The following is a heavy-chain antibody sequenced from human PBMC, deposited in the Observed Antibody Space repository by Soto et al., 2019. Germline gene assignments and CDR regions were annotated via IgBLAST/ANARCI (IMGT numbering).Heavy chain of an antibody. CDR1: GFTFSSYA. V-gene: IGHV3-23*01. D-gene: IGHD3-22*01. Sequence: GGSLRLSCAASGFTFSSYAMSWVRQAPGKGLEWVSAISGSGGSTYYADSVKGRFTISRDNSKNTLYLQMNSLRAEDTAVYYCAKDGYDSSGYYWRVGDYYYGMDVWGQGTKVTVYS. J-gene: IGHJ6*02. CDR2: ISGSGGST. CDR3: AKDGYDSSGYYWRVGDYYYGMDV.